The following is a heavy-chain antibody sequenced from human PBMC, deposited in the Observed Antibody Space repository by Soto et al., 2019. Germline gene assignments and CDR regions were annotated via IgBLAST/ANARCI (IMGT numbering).Heavy chain of an antibody. V-gene: IGHV3-7*01. Sequence: EVQLVESGGGLVQPGGSLRLSCTASGFTFSNYWMSWVRQAPGKGLEWVANIKEDGSERNYVDSVKGRFTISRDNAENSLYLQMNSLRAEDTAVYYCASARHIGPWGQGTLVTVSS. J-gene: IGHJ5*02. CDR3: ASARHIGP. D-gene: IGHD2-21*01. CDR1: GFTFSNYW. CDR2: IKEDGSER.